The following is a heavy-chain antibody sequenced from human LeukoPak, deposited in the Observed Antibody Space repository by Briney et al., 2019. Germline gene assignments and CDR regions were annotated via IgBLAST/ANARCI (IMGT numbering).Heavy chain of an antibody. CDR1: GFNFDEYA. Sequence: GGSLRLSCVASGFNFDEYAMNWVRQAPGKGLEWISCIYRDSSVIHYADFVKGRFTVSRDNAKNSVYLQMNSLRAEDTAVYFCARYGSGSNYRDPFDSWGQGTLVTVSS. CDR3: ARYGSGSNYRDPFDS. D-gene: IGHD3-10*01. V-gene: IGHV3-48*01. J-gene: IGHJ4*02. CDR2: IYRDSSVI.